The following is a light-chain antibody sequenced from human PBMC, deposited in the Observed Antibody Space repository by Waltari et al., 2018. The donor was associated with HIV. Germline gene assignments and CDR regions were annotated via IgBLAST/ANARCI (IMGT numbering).Light chain of an antibody. CDR1: TGPVSSAHS. CDR2: SSN. J-gene: IGLJ2*01. CDR3: MLFFRSSYL. Sequence: QTVVTQEPSLTVAPGGTSTLTCSSLTGPVSSAHSANWFQQKPGQPPSTLFYSSNRRHSAAPARFSASLVGDRAALTLSNVWPDDQAVYFCMLFFRSSYLFGGGTKVTVL. V-gene: IGLV7-43*01.